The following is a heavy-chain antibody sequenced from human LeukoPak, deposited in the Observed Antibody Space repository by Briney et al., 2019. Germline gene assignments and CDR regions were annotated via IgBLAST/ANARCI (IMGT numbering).Heavy chain of an antibody. V-gene: IGHV3-33*01. Sequence: PGRSLRLSCAASGFTFSSYGMHWVRQAPGKGLEWVAVIWYDGSNKYYADSVKGRFTISRDNSKNTLYLQMNSLRAEDTAVYYCARGGYCSSTSCYRVYYYGMDVWGQGTTVTVSS. J-gene: IGHJ6*02. CDR1: GFTFSSYG. D-gene: IGHD2-2*03. CDR3: ARGGYCSSTSCYRVYYYGMDV. CDR2: IWYDGSNK.